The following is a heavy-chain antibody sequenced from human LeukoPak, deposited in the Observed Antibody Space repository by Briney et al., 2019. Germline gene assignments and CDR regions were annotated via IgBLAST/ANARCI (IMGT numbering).Heavy chain of an antibody. V-gene: IGHV1-2*02. CDR3: ARGGYYYDSSGYYYYYYGMDV. J-gene: IGHJ6*02. D-gene: IGHD3-22*01. Sequence: ASVKVSCKASGYTFTGYYMHWVRQAPGQGLEWMGWINPNSGGTNYAQKFQGRVTITADESTSTAYMELSSLRSEDTAVYYCARGGYYYDSSGYYYYYYGMDVWGQGTTVTVSS. CDR1: GYTFTGYY. CDR2: INPNSGGT.